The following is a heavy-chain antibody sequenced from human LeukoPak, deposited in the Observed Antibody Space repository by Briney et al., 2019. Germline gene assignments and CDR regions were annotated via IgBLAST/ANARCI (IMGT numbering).Heavy chain of an antibody. CDR3: ARGVYWNYAYYYYGLDV. V-gene: IGHV3-23*01. J-gene: IGHJ6*02. Sequence: GGSLRLSCAASGVTFSSYAMSWVRQAPGKGLDWVSGISGSGDNTYYADSVKGGVTISRDNSKNTLYLQINSLRVDDTAVYYCARGVYWNYAYYYYGLDVWGHGTTVTVSS. CDR1: GVTFSSYA. D-gene: IGHD1-7*01. CDR2: ISGSGDNT.